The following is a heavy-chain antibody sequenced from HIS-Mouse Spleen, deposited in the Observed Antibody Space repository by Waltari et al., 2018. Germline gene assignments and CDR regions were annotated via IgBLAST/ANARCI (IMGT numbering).Heavy chain of an antibody. Sequence: QVQLVESGGGVVQPGRSLRLSCAASGFTFSSYGMHWVRQAPGKGLGWVGVIWDDGSNKYYADSVKGRFTISRDNSKNTLYLQMNSLRAEDTAVYYCARDRSSGSYWYFDLWGRGTLVTVSS. J-gene: IGHJ2*01. V-gene: IGHV3-33*01. D-gene: IGHD1-26*01. CDR2: IWDDGSNK. CDR3: ARDRSSGSYWYFDL. CDR1: GFTFSSYG.